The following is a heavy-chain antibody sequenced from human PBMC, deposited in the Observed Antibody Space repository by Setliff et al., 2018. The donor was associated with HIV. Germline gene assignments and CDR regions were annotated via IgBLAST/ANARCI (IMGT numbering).Heavy chain of an antibody. V-gene: IGHV5-51*01. Sequence: PGESLKISCKGSGYSFTSNWIGWVRQMPGKGLEWMGIIHPVDSDTRYSPSFQGQVTISADKSISTAYLQWSTLKASDTAIYYCARHRHTAAGTPTHTEYWGQGTLVTVSS. CDR2: IHPVDSDT. D-gene: IGHD6-13*01. J-gene: IGHJ4*02. CDR3: ARHRHTAAGTPTHTEY. CDR1: GYSFTSNW.